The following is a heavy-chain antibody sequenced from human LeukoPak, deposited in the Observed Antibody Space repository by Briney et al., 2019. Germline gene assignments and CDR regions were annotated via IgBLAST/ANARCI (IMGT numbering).Heavy chain of an antibody. CDR3: AKVLRYFDWCFDY. D-gene: IGHD3-9*01. V-gene: IGHV3-23*01. J-gene: IGHJ4*02. Sequence: GGSLRLSCAASRFTFSSYAMSWVRQAPGKGLEWVSAISGSGGSTYYADSVKGRFTISRDNSKNTLYLQMNSPRAEDTAAYYCAKVLRYFDWCFDYWGQGTLVTVSS. CDR1: RFTFSSYA. CDR2: ISGSGGST.